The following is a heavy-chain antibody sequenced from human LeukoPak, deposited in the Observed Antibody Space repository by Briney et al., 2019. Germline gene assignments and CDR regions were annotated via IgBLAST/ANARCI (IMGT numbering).Heavy chain of an antibody. Sequence: SETLSLTCTVSGDSISGGGYHWSWIRQHPGMGLEWIGYIHHSGSAYYNPSLKSRVTISVDTSKNQFSLKLSSVTAADTATYYCARAGGGRFDPWGQGNLVIVSS. CDR2: IHHSGSA. V-gene: IGHV4-31*03. CDR3: ARAGGGRFDP. D-gene: IGHD3-10*01. CDR1: GDSISGGGYH. J-gene: IGHJ5*02.